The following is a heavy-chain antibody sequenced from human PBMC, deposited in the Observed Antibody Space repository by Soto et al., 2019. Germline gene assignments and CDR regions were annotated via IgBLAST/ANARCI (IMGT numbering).Heavy chain of an antibody. J-gene: IGHJ6*03. CDR3: ARGIHFYYMDI. Sequence: GGSLRLSCAASGFTFRDYSMNWVRQAPGKGLEWVSSISGTSGDIYNADSVKGRFTISRDNAKNAVYLQMERLRAEDTAVYYCARGIHFYYMDIWGKGTTVTVSS. V-gene: IGHV3-21*01. CDR1: GFTFRDYS. CDR2: ISGTSGDI.